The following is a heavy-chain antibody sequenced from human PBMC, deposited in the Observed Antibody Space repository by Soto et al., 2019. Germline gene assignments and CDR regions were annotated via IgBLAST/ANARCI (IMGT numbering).Heavy chain of an antibody. J-gene: IGHJ6*02. V-gene: IGHV1-18*01. D-gene: IGHD1-26*01. CDR1: GYTFTSYG. Sequence: QVQLVQSGAEVKKPGASVKVSCKASGYTFTSYGFSWVRQAPGQGLEWMGWISAYNGNTNYAQKLKSRVTMTTDTATSTAYMELRSLRSDEAAVYYCAREGSRPYYYYGMDVWGQGTTVTVSS. CDR3: AREGSRPYYYYGMDV. CDR2: ISAYNGNT.